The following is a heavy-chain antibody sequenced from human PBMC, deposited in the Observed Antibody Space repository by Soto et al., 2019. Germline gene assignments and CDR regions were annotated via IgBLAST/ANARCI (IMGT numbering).Heavy chain of an antibody. CDR3: ARELERHYYYYAMDV. CDR1: GFTFSTYA. Sequence: QVPLVESGGGVVQPGRSLRLSCAASGFTFSTYAMHWVRQAPGKGLEWVAIISYDGSNKYYADSVKGRFTISRDNSKNTLYLQMNSLRAEDTAVYYCARELERHYYYYAMDVWGQGTTVTVSS. D-gene: IGHD1-1*01. J-gene: IGHJ6*02. V-gene: IGHV3-30-3*01. CDR2: ISYDGSNK.